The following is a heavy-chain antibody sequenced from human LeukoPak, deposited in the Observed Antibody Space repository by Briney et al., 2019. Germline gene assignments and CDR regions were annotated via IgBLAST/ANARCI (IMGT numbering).Heavy chain of an antibody. CDR2: INHSGST. CDR1: GGSFSGYY. J-gene: IGHJ6*03. D-gene: IGHD3-10*01. Sequence: SETLSLTCAVYGGSFSGYYWSWIRQPPGKGLEWIGEINHSGSTNYNPSLKSRVTISVDTSKNQFSLKLSSVTAADTAVYYCARLARCLGSGTYYYYYMDVWGKGTTVTISS. V-gene: IGHV4-34*01. CDR3: ARLARCLGSGTYYYYYMDV.